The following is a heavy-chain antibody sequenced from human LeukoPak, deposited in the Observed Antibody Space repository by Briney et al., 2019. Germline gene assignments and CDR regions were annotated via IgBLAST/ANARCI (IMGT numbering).Heavy chain of an antibody. Sequence: GESLKISCKGSGYRFSSKWIGWVRQMPGRGLEWMGIIYPGDSDTRYSPSFLGQVTISADESTNIAYLQWTSLEASDSAMYFCARQDVHDNTGYTAKYIDHWGQGTLVSVAS. CDR3: ARQDVHDNTGYTAKYIDH. V-gene: IGHV5-51*01. CDR2: IYPGDSDT. CDR1: GYRFSSKW. D-gene: IGHD3-9*01. J-gene: IGHJ4*02.